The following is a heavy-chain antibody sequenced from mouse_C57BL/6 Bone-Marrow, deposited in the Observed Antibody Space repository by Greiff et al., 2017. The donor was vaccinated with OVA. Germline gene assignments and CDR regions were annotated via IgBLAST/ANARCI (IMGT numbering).Heavy chain of an antibody. D-gene: IGHD1-1*01. Sequence: VQLQQSGPELVKPGASVKISCKASGYSFTGYYMHWVKQSPGNILDWIGYIYPYNGVSSYNQKFKGKATLTVDTSSSTAYMELRSLTSEDFAVYYCASGRDYYGSSYENAMDYWGQGTSVTVSS. CDR2: IYPYNGVS. J-gene: IGHJ4*01. CDR1: GYSFTGYY. V-gene: IGHV1-31*01. CDR3: ASGRDYYGSSYENAMDY.